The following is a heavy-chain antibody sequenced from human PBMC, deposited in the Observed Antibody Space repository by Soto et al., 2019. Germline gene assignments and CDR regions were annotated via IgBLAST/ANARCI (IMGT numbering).Heavy chain of an antibody. D-gene: IGHD6-25*01. CDR1: GFTFSRYG. J-gene: IGHJ4*02. CDR3: GRDSRRTAASYFDS. CDR2: ISDDGSNK. Sequence: PGGSLRLSCAASGFTFSRYGMHWVRQAPGKGLEWVAIISDDGSNKYYADSVKGRFTVSRDNSKNKLYLQMNSLRAEDTAVYDCGRDSRRTAASYFDSRGQRNPVPVSS. V-gene: IGHV3-30*03.